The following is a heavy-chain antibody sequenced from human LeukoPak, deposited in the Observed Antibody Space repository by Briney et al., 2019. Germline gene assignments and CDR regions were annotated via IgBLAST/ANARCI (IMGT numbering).Heavy chain of an antibody. Sequence: GGSLRLSCAVSGFTFSNHWMTWVRQAPGKGLQWVANIKPDGSATYYVDSVKGRFTISRDNAENSLFLQMNSLRPEDTAVYYCARGHFGRDYWGQGTLVTVSS. CDR2: IKPDGSAT. CDR1: GFTFSNHW. V-gene: IGHV3-7*04. CDR3: ARGHFGRDY. J-gene: IGHJ4*02. D-gene: IGHD3-10*01.